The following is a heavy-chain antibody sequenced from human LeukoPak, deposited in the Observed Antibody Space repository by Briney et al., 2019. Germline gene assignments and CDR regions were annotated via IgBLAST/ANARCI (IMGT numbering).Heavy chain of an antibody. CDR3: AKDLGSGSYQPSDY. CDR2: IDPNSGGT. CDR1: GYTFTGYY. J-gene: IGHJ4*02. D-gene: IGHD1-26*01. V-gene: IGHV1-2*02. Sequence: ASVKVSCKTSGYTFTGYYMHWVRQAPGQGLEWMGWIDPNSGGTNYAQRFQGRVTMTRDTSICTVYMELSSLRSDDTAVYYCAKDLGSGSYQPSDYWGQGTLVTVSS.